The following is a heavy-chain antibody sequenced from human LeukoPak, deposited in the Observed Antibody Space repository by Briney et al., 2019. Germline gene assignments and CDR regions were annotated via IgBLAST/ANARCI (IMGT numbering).Heavy chain of an antibody. CDR2: IYYSGST. J-gene: IGHJ5*02. Sequence: PSQTLSLTCTVSGGSISSGDYYWSWIRQPPGKGLEWIGYIYYSGSTYYNPSLKSRVTISVDTSKNQFSLKLSSVTAADTPVYYCARAGSLYGDYASWFDPWGQGTLVTVSS. D-gene: IGHD4-17*01. CDR1: GGSISSGDYY. V-gene: IGHV4-30-4*01. CDR3: ARAGSLYGDYASWFDP.